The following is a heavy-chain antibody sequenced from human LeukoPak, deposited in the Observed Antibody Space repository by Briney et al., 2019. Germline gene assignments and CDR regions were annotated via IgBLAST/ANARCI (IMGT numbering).Heavy chain of an antibody. J-gene: IGHJ4*02. D-gene: IGHD3-16*02. Sequence: GGSLRLSCAASGFTFRIYWMSWVRQVPGNGLEWVASIKQDEKEKYYVDSVKGRFTISRDNAKNSLSLQMTTLRAEDTATYYCAREGGSYTSYQYYRRAFFDYWGRGTQVTVSS. V-gene: IGHV3-7*01. CDR1: GFTFRIYW. CDR2: IKQDEKEK. CDR3: AREGGSYTSYQYYRRAFFDY.